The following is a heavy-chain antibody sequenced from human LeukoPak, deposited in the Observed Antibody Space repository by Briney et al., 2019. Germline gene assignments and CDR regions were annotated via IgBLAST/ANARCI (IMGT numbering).Heavy chain of an antibody. J-gene: IGHJ4*02. V-gene: IGHV3-23*01. CDR2: VSGSGGST. CDR3: ARTGVGGGYRFDY. Sequence: PGGSLRLSCAASGFTFSTYAMSWVRQAPGKGLEWVSGVSGSGGSTYYADSVRGRFTISRDNFKNTLDVQMSSLGVEDTAIYYCARTGVGGGYRFDYWGQGTLVTVSS. CDR1: GFTFSTYA. D-gene: IGHD1-26*01.